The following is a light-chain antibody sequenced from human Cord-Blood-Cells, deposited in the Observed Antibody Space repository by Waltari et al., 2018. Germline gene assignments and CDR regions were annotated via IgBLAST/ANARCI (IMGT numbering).Light chain of an antibody. Sequence: QSVLTQPPSASGTPGQRVTISCSGSSSNIGSKYVYWYQQLPGTAPKLLRYRNNQRPSGVPDRFSGSKSGTSASLAISGLRSEDEADYYCAAWDDSLSGSWVFGGGTKLTVL. CDR2: RNN. CDR3: AAWDDSLSGSWV. CDR1: SSNIGSKY. V-gene: IGLV1-47*01. J-gene: IGLJ3*02.